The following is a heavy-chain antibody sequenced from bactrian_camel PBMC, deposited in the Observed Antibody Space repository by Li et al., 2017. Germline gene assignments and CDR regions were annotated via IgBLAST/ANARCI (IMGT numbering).Heavy chain of an antibody. D-gene: IGHD6*01. CDR1: GYAYAAYD. CDR3: AADLKSRGGWYFRRAADFDF. CDR2: IESTGST. J-gene: IGHJ6*01. Sequence: QLVESGGGSVQAGGSLRLSCTASGYAYAAYDFAWFHQAPGKEREGIAAIESTGSTSYADSVKGRFTISTDNAKNTVYPQMNTLKPEDTGMYYCAADLKSRGGWYFRRAADFDFWGLGTQVTVS. V-gene: IGHV3S53*01.